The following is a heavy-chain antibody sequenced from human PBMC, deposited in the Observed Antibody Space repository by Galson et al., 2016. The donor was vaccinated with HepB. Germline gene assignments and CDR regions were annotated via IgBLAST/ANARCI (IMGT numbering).Heavy chain of an antibody. CDR2: IYPGDSDT. CDR3: ASGKWRDFDY. J-gene: IGHJ4*02. D-gene: IGHD1-26*01. CDR1: GYNFPSQW. V-gene: IGHV5-51*01. Sequence: QSGAEVKKPGESVKISCQGSGYNFPSQWIGWVRQMPGKGLEWMGLIYPGDSDTRYSPSFQGQVTISADRSISTTYLQWSSLEASDSAIYYCASGKWRDFDYWGQGTLLTVAS.